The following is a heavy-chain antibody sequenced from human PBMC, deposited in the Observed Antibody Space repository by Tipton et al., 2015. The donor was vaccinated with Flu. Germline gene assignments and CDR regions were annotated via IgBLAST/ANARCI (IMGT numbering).Heavy chain of an antibody. CDR1: GYSISSGYY. V-gene: IGHV4-38-2*01. CDR3: ASGGYGGVPAWYFDL. Sequence: TLSLTCAVSGYSISSGYYWVWIRQTPGKGLEWIGSIHHSGSTNYSPSLKSRVTISLDTSKNQFSLQLSSVTAADTAVYYCASGGYGGVPAWYFDLWGRGTLVTVSS. J-gene: IGHJ2*01. D-gene: IGHD4-23*01. CDR2: IHHSGST.